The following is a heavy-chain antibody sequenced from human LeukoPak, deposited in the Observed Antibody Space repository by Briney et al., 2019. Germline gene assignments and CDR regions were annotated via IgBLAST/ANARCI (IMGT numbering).Heavy chain of an antibody. Sequence: SETLSLTCTVSGGSISSGDYYWSWIRQPPGKGLEWIGYIYYSGSTYYNPSLKSRVTISVDTSKNQFSLKLSSVTAADTAVYYCAREYSSSWYGEYFQHWGQGTLVTVSS. CDR2: IYYSGST. J-gene: IGHJ1*01. V-gene: IGHV4-30-4*01. D-gene: IGHD6-13*01. CDR3: AREYSSSWYGEYFQH. CDR1: GGSISSGDYY.